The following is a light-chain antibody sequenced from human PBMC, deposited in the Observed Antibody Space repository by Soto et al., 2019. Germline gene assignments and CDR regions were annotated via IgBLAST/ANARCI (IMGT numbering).Light chain of an antibody. Sequence: EIVMTQSPATLSVSPGERVTLSCRASQSVYSNLAWYQQKPGQAPRLLIHGSFTRATGIPARFSGSGSGTEFTRTISSLQSEDLVVYYCQQFKQWPLTFGGGTKVEIK. CDR1: QSVYSN. V-gene: IGKV3-15*01. CDR3: QQFKQWPLT. CDR2: GSF. J-gene: IGKJ4*01.